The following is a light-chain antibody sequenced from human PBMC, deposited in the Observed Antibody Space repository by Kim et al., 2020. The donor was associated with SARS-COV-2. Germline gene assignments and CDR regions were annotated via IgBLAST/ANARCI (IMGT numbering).Light chain of an antibody. CDR2: DAS. V-gene: IGKV3-11*01. CDR3: QQRSNWPP. J-gene: IGKJ4*01. CDR1: QSVSSY. Sequence: LSLSPGERATLSCGASQSVSSYLAWYQQKPGQAPRLLIYDASNRATGIPARFSGSGSGTDFTLTISSLEPEDFAVYYCQQRSNWPPFGGGTKLEI.